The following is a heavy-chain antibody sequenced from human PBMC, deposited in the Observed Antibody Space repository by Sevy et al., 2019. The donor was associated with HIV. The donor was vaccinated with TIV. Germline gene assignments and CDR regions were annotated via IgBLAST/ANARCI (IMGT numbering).Heavy chain of an antibody. D-gene: IGHD4-17*01. CDR2: ISYAGSNK. CDR1: GFTFSSYA. Sequence: GGSLRLSCAASGFTFSSYAMHWVRQAPGKGLEWVAVISYAGSNKYYADSVKGRFTISRDNSKNTLYLQMNSLRAEDTAVYYCARDRLDYGDYVPGDALDIWGQGTMVTVSS. CDR3: ARDRLDYGDYVPGDALDI. V-gene: IGHV3-30-3*01. J-gene: IGHJ3*02.